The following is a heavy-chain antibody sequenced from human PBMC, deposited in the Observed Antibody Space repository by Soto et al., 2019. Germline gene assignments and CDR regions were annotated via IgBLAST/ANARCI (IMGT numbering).Heavy chain of an antibody. J-gene: IGHJ4*02. CDR2: ISPMFGAA. D-gene: IGHD3-10*01. V-gene: IGHV1-69*19. CDR1: GGTFNTYA. Sequence: QVQLVQSGAEMKKPGSSVKVSCQSSGGTFNTYAMNWVRQAPGQGPEWMGDISPMFGAANYAPKFQGRVNITPYESTGTSYMQLSSLTSEDTALYFCAREVQVHTPAFVYWGQGTLVTVSS. CDR3: AREVQVHTPAFVY.